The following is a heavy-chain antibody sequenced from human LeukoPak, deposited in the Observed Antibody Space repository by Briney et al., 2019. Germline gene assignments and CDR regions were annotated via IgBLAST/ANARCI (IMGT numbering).Heavy chain of an antibody. J-gene: IGHJ4*02. D-gene: IGHD6-19*01. CDR3: ATTPALAVAGTLDPKE. CDR1: GGSISSYY. Sequence: PSETLSLTCTVFGGSISSYYWGWIRQSPGKGLEWIGSIFYSGSTYYNPSLKSRVTISIDTSENQFSLKLSSVTAADTAVYYCATTPALAVAGTLDPKEWGQGTLVTVSS. CDR2: IFYSGST. V-gene: IGHV4-39*01.